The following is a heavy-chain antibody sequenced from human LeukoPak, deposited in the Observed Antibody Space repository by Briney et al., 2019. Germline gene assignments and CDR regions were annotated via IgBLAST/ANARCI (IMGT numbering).Heavy chain of an antibody. CDR2: IIPIFGTA. D-gene: IGHD3-22*01. CDR3: ARDYYYDSSGPDAFDI. J-gene: IGHJ3*02. CDR1: GGTFSSYA. Sequence: GASVKVSCKASGGTFSSYAISWVRQAPGQGLEWMGGIIPIFGTANYAQKFQGRVTITADRSTSTAYMELSSLRSEDTAVYYCARDYYYDSSGPDAFDIWGQGTMVTVSS. V-gene: IGHV1-69*06.